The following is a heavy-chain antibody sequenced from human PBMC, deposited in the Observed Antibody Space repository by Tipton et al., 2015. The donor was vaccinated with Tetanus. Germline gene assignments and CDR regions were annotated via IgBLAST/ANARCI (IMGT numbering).Heavy chain of an antibody. Sequence: SLRLSCAASGFTFSSYGMHWVRQAPGKGLEWVAVIWYDGSNKYYADSVKGRFTISRDNSKNTLYLQMNSLRAEDTAVYYCARDPSSLAYCGGDCYPPGWFDPWGQGTLVTVSS. CDR2: IWYDGSNK. J-gene: IGHJ5*02. CDR1: GFTFSSYG. V-gene: IGHV3-33*01. CDR3: ARDPSSLAYCGGDCYPPGWFDP. D-gene: IGHD2-21*02.